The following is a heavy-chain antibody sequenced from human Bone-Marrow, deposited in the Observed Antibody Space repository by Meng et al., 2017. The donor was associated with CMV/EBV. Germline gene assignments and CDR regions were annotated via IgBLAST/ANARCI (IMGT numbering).Heavy chain of an antibody. Sequence: GGSLRLSCAASGFTFSSYEMNWVRQAPGKGLEWVSYISSSGSTIYYADSVKGRFTISRDNAKSSLYLQMNSLRAEDTAVYYCARVNGDSPHYYYYGMDVWGQGTTVTVSS. V-gene: IGHV3-48*03. D-gene: IGHD4-17*01. CDR1: GFTFSSYE. CDR2: ISSSGSTI. CDR3: ARVNGDSPHYYYYGMDV. J-gene: IGHJ6*02.